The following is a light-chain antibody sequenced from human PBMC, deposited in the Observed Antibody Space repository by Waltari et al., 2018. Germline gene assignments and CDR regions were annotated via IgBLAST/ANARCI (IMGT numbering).Light chain of an antibody. Sequence: DIQMTQSPSSLSASVGDRVTITCRASQSISSYLNWYQQKPGKAPKLLIYAASSLQSGVPSRFSGSRSGTDFTLTISSLQPEDFATYYCQQSYSTPRTFGGGTKVEIK. J-gene: IGKJ4*01. CDR3: QQSYSTPRT. V-gene: IGKV1-39*01. CDR2: AAS. CDR1: QSISSY.